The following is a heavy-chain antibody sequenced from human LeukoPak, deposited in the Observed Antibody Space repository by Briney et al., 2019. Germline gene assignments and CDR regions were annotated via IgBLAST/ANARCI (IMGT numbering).Heavy chain of an antibody. CDR1: GGSISSYY. V-gene: IGHV4-59*01. Sequence: SETLSLTCTVSGGSISSYYWSWIRQPPGKGREWSGYIYYSGSTNYNPSLKSRVTISVDTSKNQFSLKLSSVTAADTAVYYCARDSPYSRNGMDVWGQGTTVTVSS. D-gene: IGHD6-13*01. CDR3: ARDSPYSRNGMDV. CDR2: IYYSGST. J-gene: IGHJ6*02.